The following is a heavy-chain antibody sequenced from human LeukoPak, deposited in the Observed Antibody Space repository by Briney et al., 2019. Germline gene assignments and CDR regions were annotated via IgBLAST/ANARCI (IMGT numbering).Heavy chain of an antibody. CDR1: GFTFSSYE. Sequence: GGSLRLSCAASGFTFSSYEMNWVRQAPGKGLEWVLYISSSGSTIYYADPVKGRFTIARDNAKNSLYLQMSSLRAEDTAVYYCAREGALWFGESRAFDIWGQGTMVTVSS. CDR2: ISSSGSTI. CDR3: AREGALWFGESRAFDI. J-gene: IGHJ3*02. D-gene: IGHD3-10*01. V-gene: IGHV3-48*03.